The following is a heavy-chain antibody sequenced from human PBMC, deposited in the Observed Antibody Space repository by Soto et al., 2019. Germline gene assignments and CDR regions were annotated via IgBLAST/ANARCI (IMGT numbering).Heavy chain of an antibody. CDR1: GGSISSSDW. CDR3: TRMGIAVADPQGC. J-gene: IGHJ4*02. Sequence: QVQLQESGPGLVKPSGTLSLTSAVSGGSISSSDWWSWVRQPPGKGLEWIGEIHHSGSTNYNPSLKSRVTISVDKSKNQFSLKLSSVTAADTAVYYCTRMGIAVADPQGCWGQGTLVTVSS. V-gene: IGHV4-4*02. D-gene: IGHD6-19*01. CDR2: IHHSGST.